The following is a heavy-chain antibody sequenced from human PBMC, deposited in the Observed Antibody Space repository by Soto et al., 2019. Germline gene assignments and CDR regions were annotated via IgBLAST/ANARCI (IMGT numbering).Heavy chain of an antibody. Sequence: SVKVSCKASGGTFSSYAISWVRQAPGQGLEWMGGIIPIFGTANYAQKFQGRVTITADESTSTAYMELSSLRSEDTAVYYCSRGRGAAKVYYYGMDVWGQGTTVTVSS. D-gene: IGHD2-15*01. J-gene: IGHJ6*02. CDR3: SRGRGAAKVYYYGMDV. V-gene: IGHV1-69*13. CDR2: IIPIFGTA. CDR1: GGTFSSYA.